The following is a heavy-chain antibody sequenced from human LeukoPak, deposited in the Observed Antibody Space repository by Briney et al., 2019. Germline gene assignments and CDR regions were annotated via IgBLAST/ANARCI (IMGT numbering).Heavy chain of an antibody. Sequence: SVKVSCKASGGTFSSDTVSWVRQTPGQGLERMGRIIPILGIANYAQKFQGRVTITADKSTSTAYMELSSLRSEDTAVYYCARDPSDSSSWIKGYFQHWGQGTLVTVSS. CDR1: GGTFSSDT. J-gene: IGHJ1*01. D-gene: IGHD6-13*01. V-gene: IGHV1-69*10. CDR2: IIPILGIA. CDR3: ARDPSDSSSWIKGYFQH.